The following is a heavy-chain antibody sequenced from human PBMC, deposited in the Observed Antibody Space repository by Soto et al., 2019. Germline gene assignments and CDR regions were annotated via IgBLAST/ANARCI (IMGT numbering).Heavy chain of an antibody. Sequence: SETLSLTCAVYGGSFSGYYWSWIRQPPGKGLEWIGEINHSGSTNYNPSLKSRVTISVDTSKNQFSLKLSSVTAADTAVYYCAREGVGIVVVPAAMRMGFDYWGQGTLVTVS. CDR2: INHSGST. CDR1: GGSFSGYY. CDR3: AREGVGIVVVPAAMRMGFDY. D-gene: IGHD2-2*01. J-gene: IGHJ4*02. V-gene: IGHV4-34*01.